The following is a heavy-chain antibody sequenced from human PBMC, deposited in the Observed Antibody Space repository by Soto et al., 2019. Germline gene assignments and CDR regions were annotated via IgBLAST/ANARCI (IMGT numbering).Heavy chain of an antibody. V-gene: IGHV3-23*01. CDR2: ILGSGANT. CDR3: AKTSKLWREFDP. CDR1: GFTFSDYA. J-gene: IGHJ5*02. D-gene: IGHD2-21*01. Sequence: GGSLRLSCAASGFTFSDYAMSWVRQAPGKGPEWVSTILGSGANTYYPDSVKGRFTISRDNSENTLYLQMSSLRTEDTAVYYCAKTSKLWREFDPWGQGTLVTVSS.